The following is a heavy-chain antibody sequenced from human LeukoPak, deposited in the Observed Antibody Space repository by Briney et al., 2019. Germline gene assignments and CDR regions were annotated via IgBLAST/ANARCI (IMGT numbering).Heavy chain of an antibody. CDR2: IWYDGINK. V-gene: IGHV3-30*02. Sequence: GGSLRLSCAASGLTFNSYGMHWVRQTPGKGLEWVAFIWYDGINKYYADSVKGRFTISRDNAKNSLYLQMNSLRAEDTAVYYCARAHGDYLGYWGQGTLVTVSS. J-gene: IGHJ4*02. CDR3: ARAHGDYLGY. D-gene: IGHD4-17*01. CDR1: GLTFNSYG.